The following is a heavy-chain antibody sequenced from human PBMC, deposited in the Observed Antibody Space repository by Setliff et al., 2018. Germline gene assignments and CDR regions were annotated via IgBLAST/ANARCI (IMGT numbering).Heavy chain of an antibody. Sequence: SETLSLTCTVSGGSVSSGSYYWSWIRQPPGKGLEWIGYIYSSGTTYYNLSLKSRVTISLDTSKSQFSLNLGSVTAADTAVYYCTRRPRGRAAFDIWGQGTMVTVSS. J-gene: IGHJ3*02. CDR3: TRRPRGRAAFDI. D-gene: IGHD3-10*01. CDR2: IYSSGTT. CDR1: GGSVSSGSYY. V-gene: IGHV4-61*01.